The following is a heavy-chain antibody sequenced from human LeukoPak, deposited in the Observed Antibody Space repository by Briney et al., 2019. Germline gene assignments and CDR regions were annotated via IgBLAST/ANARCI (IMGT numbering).Heavy chain of an antibody. CDR2: ISSSSSYI. J-gene: IGHJ4*02. Sequence: GGSLRLSCAASGFTFSSYSMNWVRQAPGKGLEWASSISSSSSYIYYADSVKGRFTISRDNAKDSLYLQMNSLRAEDTAVYYCARDRDYYGSGSYYGDFDYWGQGTLVTVSS. D-gene: IGHD3-10*01. CDR3: ARDRDYYGSGSYYGDFDY. CDR1: GFTFSSYS. V-gene: IGHV3-21*01.